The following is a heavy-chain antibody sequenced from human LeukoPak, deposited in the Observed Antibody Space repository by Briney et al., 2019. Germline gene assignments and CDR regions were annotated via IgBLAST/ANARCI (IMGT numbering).Heavy chain of an antibody. CDR3: ARKGSGLNPFDL. CDR1: GFSFSTSP. Sequence: GGSLRLSCAASGFSFSTSPMSWVRQAPGKGLEWVSGINSNSGDTPYADFAKGRFTISRDNSKNTLYLQMNSLRVEDTAVYYCARKGSGLNPFDLWGQGTLVTVSS. J-gene: IGHJ4*02. CDR2: INSNSGDT. D-gene: IGHD1-14*01. V-gene: IGHV3-23*01.